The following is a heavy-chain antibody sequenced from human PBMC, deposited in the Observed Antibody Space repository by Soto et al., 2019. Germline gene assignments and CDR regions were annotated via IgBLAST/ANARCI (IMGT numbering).Heavy chain of an antibody. Sequence: SETLSLTCGVFCGSLGGEYWRWIRQPPGKGLEWIGEMNHAGSTNYNASLKSRVTLSVDTSKNQFSLKLSSVTAADTAVYYCARDHGSGSSDYCGKGTLLT. CDR1: CGSLGGEY. CDR3: ARDHGSGSSDY. V-gene: IGHV4-34*09. CDR2: MNHAGST. J-gene: IGHJ4*02. D-gene: IGHD3-10*01.